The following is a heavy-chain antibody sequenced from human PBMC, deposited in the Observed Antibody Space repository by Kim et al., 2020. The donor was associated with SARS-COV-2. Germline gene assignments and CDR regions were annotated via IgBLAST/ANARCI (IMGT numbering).Heavy chain of an antibody. D-gene: IGHD3-22*01. CDR1: GGTFSSYA. Sequence: SVKVSCKASGGTFSSYAISWVRQAPGQGLEWMGGIIPIFGTANYAQKFQGRVTITADESTSTAYMELSSLRSEDTAVYYCARGSLYDSSGYYMSHFDYWGQGTLVTVSS. CDR2: IIPIFGTA. CDR3: ARGSLYDSSGYYMSHFDY. V-gene: IGHV1-69*13. J-gene: IGHJ4*02.